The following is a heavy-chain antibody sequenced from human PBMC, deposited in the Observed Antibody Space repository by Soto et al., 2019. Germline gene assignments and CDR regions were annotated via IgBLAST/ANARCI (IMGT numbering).Heavy chain of an antibody. Sequence: SSVQVSCEASVGTFSSYAIRWVRQAPGQGLEWMGGIIPIFGTANYAQKFQGRVTITADESTSTAYMELSSLRSEDTAVYYCARGYIYGYSCYQDGMAVSAQRTTDTGS. D-gene: IGHD5-18*01. V-gene: IGHV1-69*13. J-gene: IGHJ6*02. CDR1: VGTFSSYA. CDR3: ARGYIYGYSCYQDGMAV. CDR2: IIPIFGTA.